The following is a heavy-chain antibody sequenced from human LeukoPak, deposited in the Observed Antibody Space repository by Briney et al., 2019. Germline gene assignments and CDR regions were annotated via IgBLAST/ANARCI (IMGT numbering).Heavy chain of an antibody. CDR3: ATQSGAAAAY. J-gene: IGHJ4*02. V-gene: IGHV3-21*01. D-gene: IGHD6-13*01. Sequence: GGSLRLSCAASGFTFSSYSMNWVRQAPGKGLEWVSSISSSSSYIYYADSVKGRFTISRDNAKNTLYLQMNSLGVDDTAVYYCATQSGAAAAYWGQGTLVTVSS. CDR2: ISSSSSYI. CDR1: GFTFSSYS.